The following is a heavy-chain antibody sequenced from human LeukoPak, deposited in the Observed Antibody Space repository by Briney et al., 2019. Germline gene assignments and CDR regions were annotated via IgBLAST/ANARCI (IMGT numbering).Heavy chain of an antibody. J-gene: IGHJ4*02. CDR3: ARWYSSSGYLDY. CDR1: GYSISSGYY. V-gene: IGHV4-38-2*01. CDR2: IYHSGNT. D-gene: IGHD6-6*01. Sequence: SETLSLTCAVSGYSISSGYYWGWIRQPPGKGLEWIGSIYHSGNTNYNPSLKSRVTISVDTSKNQFSLKVSSVTAADAALYYCARWYSSSGYLDYWGQGTLVTVSS.